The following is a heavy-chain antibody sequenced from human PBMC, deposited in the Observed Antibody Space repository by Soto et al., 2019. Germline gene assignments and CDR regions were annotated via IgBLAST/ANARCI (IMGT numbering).Heavy chain of an antibody. CDR3: ARDYCSGGSCYSSDY. CDR2: INAGNGNT. CDR1: GYTYTSYA. D-gene: IGHD2-15*01. J-gene: IGHJ4*02. Sequence: EASVKVSCKASGYTYTSYAMHWVRQAPGQRLEWMGWINAGNGNTKYSQKFQGRVTITRDTSASTAYMELSSLRSEDTAVYYCARDYCSGGSCYSSDYWGQGTLVTVSS. V-gene: IGHV1-3*01.